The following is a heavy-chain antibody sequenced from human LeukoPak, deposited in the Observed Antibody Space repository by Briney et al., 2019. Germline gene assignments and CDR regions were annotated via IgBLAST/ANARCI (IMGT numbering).Heavy chain of an antibody. J-gene: IGHJ3*02. V-gene: IGHV4-38-2*02. CDR3: ASMIQLWLVFAFDI. D-gene: IGHD5-18*01. Sequence: SETLSLTCTVSGYSISSGYYWGWIRQPPGKGLEWIGSIYHSGSTYYNPSLKSRVAISVDTSKNQFSLKLSSVTAADTAVYYCASMIQLWLVFAFDIWGQGTMVTVSS. CDR1: GYSISSGYY. CDR2: IYHSGST.